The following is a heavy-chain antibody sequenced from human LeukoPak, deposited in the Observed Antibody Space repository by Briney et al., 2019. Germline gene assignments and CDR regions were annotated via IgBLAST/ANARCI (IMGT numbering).Heavy chain of an antibody. CDR1: GFTFSSYS. Sequence: GGSLRLSCAASGFTFSSYSMNWVRQAPGKGLEWVSYISSSSSTIYYADSVKGRFTISRDNAKNSLYLQMNSLRAEDTAVYYRARDGKLKGTDYYYMDVWGKGTTVTVSS. CDR2: ISSSSSTI. V-gene: IGHV3-48*01. J-gene: IGHJ6*03. CDR3: ARDGKLKGTDYYYMDV. D-gene: IGHD1-26*01.